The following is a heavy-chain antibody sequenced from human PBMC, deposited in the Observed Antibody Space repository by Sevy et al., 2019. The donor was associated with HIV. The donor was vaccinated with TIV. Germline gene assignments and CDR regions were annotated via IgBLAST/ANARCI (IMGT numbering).Heavy chain of an antibody. Sequence: GGSLRLSCAASGFPFSSYGISWVRQAPGKGLEWVSTLIGGGSRTYYADSVTGRFINSRDNSRNTLYLQMNSLRAEDTAIYYCAKRRVQSGLSGGGANYGMDVCGRGTTVTVSS. CDR1: GFPFSSYG. V-gene: IGHV3-23*01. CDR2: LIGGGSRT. D-gene: IGHD2-8*02. CDR3: AKRRVQSGLSGGGANYGMDV. J-gene: IGHJ6*02.